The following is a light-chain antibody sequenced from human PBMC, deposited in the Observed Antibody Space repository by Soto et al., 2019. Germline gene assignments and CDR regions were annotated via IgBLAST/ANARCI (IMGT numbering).Light chain of an antibody. CDR1: QNIRSY. J-gene: IGKJ1*01. Sequence: IVLTQSPATLSLSPEKRATLSCRASQNIRSYLIWYQKKPGQAPRLLIYDVSNRATGLPARFSGSGSGTDFSLTISSLEPEDFAVYYCQQRSHWPRTFGQGTKV. CDR2: DVS. V-gene: IGKV3-11*01. CDR3: QQRSHWPRT.